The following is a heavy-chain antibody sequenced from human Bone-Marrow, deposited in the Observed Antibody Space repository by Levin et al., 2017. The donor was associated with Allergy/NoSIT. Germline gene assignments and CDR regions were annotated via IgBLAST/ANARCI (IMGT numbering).Heavy chain of an antibody. V-gene: IGHV3-53*01. D-gene: IGHD3-10*01. Sequence: GGSLRLSCAASGFTVSSNHMSWVRQAPGKGLEWVSLIYSGGRGFYADSVRGRFTISRDNSKNTLYLQLNSLRAEDTAVYYCAIYGSGNDYSAFDIWGQGTMVTVSS. CDR1: GFTVSSNH. CDR3: AIYGSGNDYSAFDI. J-gene: IGHJ3*02. CDR2: IYSGGRG.